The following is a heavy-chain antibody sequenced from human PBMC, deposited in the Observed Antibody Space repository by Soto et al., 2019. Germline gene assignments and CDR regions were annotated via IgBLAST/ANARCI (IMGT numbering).Heavy chain of an antibody. J-gene: IGHJ6*02. CDR1: GGSVSSGSYY. Sequence: SETLSLTCTVSGGSVSSGSYYWSWIRQPPGKGLEWIGYIYYSGSTNYNPSLKSRVTISVDTSKNQFSLKLSSVTAADTPVYYCARRGLRFLYYYGMDVWGQGTTVTV. CDR2: IYYSGST. CDR3: ARRGLRFLYYYGMDV. D-gene: IGHD5-12*01. V-gene: IGHV4-61*01.